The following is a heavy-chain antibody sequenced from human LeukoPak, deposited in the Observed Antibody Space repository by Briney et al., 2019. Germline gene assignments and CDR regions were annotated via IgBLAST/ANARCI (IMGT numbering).Heavy chain of an antibody. CDR1: GYSITSGYY. CDR2: MYHSGST. CDR3: AREERSGTGEDFDY. J-gene: IGHJ4*02. V-gene: IGHV4-38-2*02. Sequence: SETLSLTCTVSGYSITSGYYWGWIRQPPGKGLEWIGSMYHSGSTYYNPSLKSRVTISVDTSKNQFSLKLNSVTAADTAVYYCAREERSGTGEDFDYWGQGTLVTVSS. D-gene: IGHD1-1*01.